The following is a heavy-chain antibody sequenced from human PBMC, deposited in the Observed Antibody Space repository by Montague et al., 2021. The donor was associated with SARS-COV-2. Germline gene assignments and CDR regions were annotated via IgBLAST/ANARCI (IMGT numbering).Heavy chain of an antibody. D-gene: IGHD3-10*01. V-gene: IGHV4-59*11. J-gene: IGHJ5*02. Sequence: SETLSLTCTVSGGSMSDHYWAWIRQPPGKGLEWLAYIYYSGGIXSXASXXXRVSMSVDTSKNQFSLKLTSVTAADTAVYYCAGAVSVRRAVNWFDPWGQGTLVTVSS. CDR2: IYYSGGI. CDR1: GGSMSDHY. CDR3: AGAVSVRRAVNWFDP.